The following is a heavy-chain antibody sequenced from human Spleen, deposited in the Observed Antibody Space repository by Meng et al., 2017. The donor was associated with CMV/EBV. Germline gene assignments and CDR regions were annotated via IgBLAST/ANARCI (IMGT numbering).Heavy chain of an antibody. CDR2: IVPMLNIT. CDR3: ARLTIFELAYDGFDI. Sequence: SVKVSCKASGYTFTNYGITWVRQAPGQGLEWMGRIVPMLNITNYAQEFQGRVTITADKSTSTAYMEMSSLRSEDTAVYYCARLTIFELAYDGFDIWGQGTLVTVSS. CDR1: GYTFTNYG. D-gene: IGHD3-3*01. V-gene: IGHV1-69*04. J-gene: IGHJ3*02.